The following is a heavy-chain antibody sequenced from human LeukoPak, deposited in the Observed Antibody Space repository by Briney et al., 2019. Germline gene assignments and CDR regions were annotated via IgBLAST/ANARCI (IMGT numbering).Heavy chain of an antibody. Sequence: GGSLRLSCAASGFTFSSYEMNWVRQAPGKGLEWVSYISSSGSTVYYADSVKGRFTISRDNAKNSLYLQMNSLRAEDTAVYYCARDQGGIEYFDYWGQGTLVTVSS. D-gene: IGHD2/OR15-2a*01. V-gene: IGHV3-48*03. CDR1: GFTFSSYE. CDR3: ARDQGGIEYFDY. CDR2: ISSSGSTV. J-gene: IGHJ4*02.